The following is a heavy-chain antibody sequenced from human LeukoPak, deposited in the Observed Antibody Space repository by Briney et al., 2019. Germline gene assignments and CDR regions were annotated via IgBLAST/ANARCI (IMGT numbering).Heavy chain of an antibody. CDR3: ARVDTATLDY. J-gene: IGHJ4*02. Sequence: GASVKVSCKASGYTFTSNYIHWVRQAPGQGLEWMGMIYPRDGSTSYAQKFQGRVTITRDTSASTAYMELSSLRSEDTAVYYCARVDTATLDYWGQGTLVTVSS. CDR2: IYPRDGST. CDR1: GYTFTSNY. V-gene: IGHV1-46*01. D-gene: IGHD5-18*01.